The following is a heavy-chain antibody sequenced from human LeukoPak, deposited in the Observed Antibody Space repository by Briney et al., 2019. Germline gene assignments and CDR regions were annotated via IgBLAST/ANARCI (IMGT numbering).Heavy chain of an antibody. J-gene: IGHJ4*02. Sequence: GGSLRLSCAASGFTFSSYSMNWVRQAPGKGLEWVSVIYSGGSTYYADSVKGRFTISRDNSKNTLYLQMNSLRAEDTAVYYCARDASGSYLFDYWGQGTLVTVSS. V-gene: IGHV3-53*01. D-gene: IGHD1-26*01. CDR2: IYSGGST. CDR3: ARDASGSYLFDY. CDR1: GFTFSSYS.